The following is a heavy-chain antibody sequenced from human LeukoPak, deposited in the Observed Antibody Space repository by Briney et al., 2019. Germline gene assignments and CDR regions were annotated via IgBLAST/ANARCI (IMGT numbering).Heavy chain of an antibody. CDR2: IKQDGSEK. J-gene: IGHJ4*02. CDR3: ARDRGSQDY. CDR1: GFAFSTFW. Sequence: GGSLRLSCAASGFAFSTFWMSWVRQAPGKGLEWVANIKQDGSEKYYVDSVKGRFTISRDNAKNSLYLQMNSLRAEDTAVYYCARDRGSQDYWGQGTLVTVSS. V-gene: IGHV3-7*05. D-gene: IGHD3-10*01.